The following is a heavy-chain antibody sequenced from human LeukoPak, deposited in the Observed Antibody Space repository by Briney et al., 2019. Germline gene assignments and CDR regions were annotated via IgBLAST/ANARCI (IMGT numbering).Heavy chain of an antibody. V-gene: IGHV4-59*12. J-gene: IGHJ4*02. D-gene: IGHD6-19*01. CDR3: ARGVAVAGTFDY. CDR2: IYYRWST. Sequence: SETLSLTCTVSGGSISSDYWSSIRQPPGKGLEWIGYIYYRWSTNYNPSRKSRVTISVDTSKNQFSLKLSSVTAADTAVYYCARGVAVAGTFDYWGQGTLVTVSS. CDR1: GGSISSDY.